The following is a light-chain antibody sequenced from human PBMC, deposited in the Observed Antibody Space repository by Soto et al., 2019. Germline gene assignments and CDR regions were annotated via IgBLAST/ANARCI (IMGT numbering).Light chain of an antibody. V-gene: IGLV2-8*01. CDR1: SSDVGAYKY. CDR2: EVT. J-gene: IGLJ3*02. CDR3: TSSVGNDIWV. Sequence: QSALTQPPSASGSPGQSVTISCTGTSSDVGAYKYVSWYQQYPVKAPKLMIYEVTKPPSGVPDRFSGYKSGNTVSLTVSGLQAEDEADYYCTSSVGNDIWVVGGGTRLTVL.